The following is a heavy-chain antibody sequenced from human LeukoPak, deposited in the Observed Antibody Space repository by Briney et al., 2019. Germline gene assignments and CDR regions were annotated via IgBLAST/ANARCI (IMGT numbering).Heavy chain of an antibody. CDR1: GDSVSSNSAA. Sequence: SQTLSLTCAISGDSVSSNSAAWNWIRQSPSRGLESLGRTYYKSKWYNNYAVSVKSRISINPDTSKNQFSPQLNSVTPEDTAVYFCARARDYGDLSFDYWGQGTLVTVSS. J-gene: IGHJ4*02. V-gene: IGHV6-1*01. CDR3: ARARDYGDLSFDY. CDR2: TYYKSKWYN. D-gene: IGHD4-17*01.